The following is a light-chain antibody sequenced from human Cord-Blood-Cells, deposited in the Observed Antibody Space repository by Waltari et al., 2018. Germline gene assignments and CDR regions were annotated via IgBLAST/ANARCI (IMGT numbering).Light chain of an antibody. CDR2: DVS. Sequence: QSALTQPASVSGSPGQSLTLSCTGTSSDVGGYNYVSWYQQHPGKAPKLTIYDVSKRPSVVSNLFSGSKSGNTASLTISGLQAEDEADYYCSSYTSSSTWVFGGGTKLSVL. J-gene: IGLJ3*02. CDR3: SSYTSSSTWV. V-gene: IGLV2-14*01. CDR1: SSDVGGYNY.